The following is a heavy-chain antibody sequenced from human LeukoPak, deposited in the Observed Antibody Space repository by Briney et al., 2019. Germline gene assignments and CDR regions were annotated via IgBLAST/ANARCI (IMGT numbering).Heavy chain of an antibody. CDR3: AKPSFEYYYYYYYMDV. CDR1: GGSISSYY. CDR2: ISGSGGST. V-gene: IGHV3-23*01. Sequence: ETLSLTCTVSGGSISSYYWSWIRQPPGKGLEWVSAISGSGGSTYYADSVKGRFTISRDNSKNTLYLQMNSLRAEDTAVYYCAKPSFEYYYYYYYMDVWGKGTTVTVSS. D-gene: IGHD2-2*01. J-gene: IGHJ6*03.